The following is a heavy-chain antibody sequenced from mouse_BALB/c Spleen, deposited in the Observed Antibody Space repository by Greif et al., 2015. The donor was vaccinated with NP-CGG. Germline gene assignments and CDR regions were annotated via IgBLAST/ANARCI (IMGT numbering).Heavy chain of an antibody. CDR1: GFNIKDTY. CDR3: AEGIRRRGYAMDY. CDR2: IDPANGNT. D-gene: IGHD2-12*01. J-gene: IGHJ4*01. V-gene: IGHV14-3*02. Sequence: VQLKESEAELVKPGASVKLSCTASGFNIKDTYMHWVKQRPEQGLEWIGRIDPANGNTKYDPKFQGKATITADTSSNTAYLQLSSLTSEDTAVYYCAEGIRRRGYAMDYWGQGTSVTVSS.